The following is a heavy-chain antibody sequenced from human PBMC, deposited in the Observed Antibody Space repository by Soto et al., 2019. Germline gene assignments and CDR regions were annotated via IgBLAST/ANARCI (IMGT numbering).Heavy chain of an antibody. CDR1: GDFISYYS. D-gene: IGHD2-2*01. CDR3: ARDEFGRNTRAFDP. Sequence: KPSETLSLTCTVSGDFISYYSWAWIRQSAGKGLEWIGRVYSTGTIFYNPSLKSRATMSVDTSKNQFSLKLTSVNAADTAVYYCARDEFGRNTRAFDPSGQGTLVTVS. J-gene: IGHJ5*02. CDR2: VYSTGTI. V-gene: IGHV4-4*07.